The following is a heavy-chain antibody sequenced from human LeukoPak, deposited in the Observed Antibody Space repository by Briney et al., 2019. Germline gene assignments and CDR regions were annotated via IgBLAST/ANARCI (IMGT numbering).Heavy chain of an antibody. Sequence: GGSLRLSCAASGFTFSSYGLSWVRQAPGKGLXXXXTISGSAYNSYYADSVKGRFTISRDNSANTLYLQMDNLRAEDTALYYCAKHSGSYFIYYIDSWGQGTLVTVSS. CDR3: AKHSGSYFIYYIDS. D-gene: IGHD1-26*01. CDR1: GFTFSSYG. V-gene: IGHV3-23*01. J-gene: IGHJ4*02. CDR2: ISGSAYNS.